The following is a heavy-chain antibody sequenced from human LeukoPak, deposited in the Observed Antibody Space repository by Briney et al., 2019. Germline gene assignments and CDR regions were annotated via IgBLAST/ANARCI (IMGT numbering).Heavy chain of an antibody. CDR2: IYYSGST. CDR3: ARERYGSGSEPFDI. Sequence: PSETLSLNCTVSGGSISSYYWSWIRQPPGKGLEWIGYIYYSGSTNYNPSLKSRVTISVDTSKNQFSLKLSSVTAADTAVYYCARERYGSGSEPFDIWGQGTMVTVSS. CDR1: GGSISSYY. V-gene: IGHV4-59*01. D-gene: IGHD3-10*01. J-gene: IGHJ3*02.